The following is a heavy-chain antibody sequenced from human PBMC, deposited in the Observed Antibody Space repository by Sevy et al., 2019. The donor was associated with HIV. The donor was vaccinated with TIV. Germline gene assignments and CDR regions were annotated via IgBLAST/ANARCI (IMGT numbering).Heavy chain of an antibody. J-gene: IGHJ4*02. Sequence: GGSLRLSCAASGFTFGNYAMSWVRQAPGKGLEWVSGMSGRGGSTDYADSVKGRFTISRDNSKNTLYLQMNSLRAEDTAIYYCAKDVPDQSWHDDFWSGSPCFDYWGRGTLVTVSS. CDR3: AKDVPDQSWHDDFWSGSPCFDY. CDR2: MSGRGGST. V-gene: IGHV3-23*01. D-gene: IGHD3-3*01. CDR1: GFTFGNYA.